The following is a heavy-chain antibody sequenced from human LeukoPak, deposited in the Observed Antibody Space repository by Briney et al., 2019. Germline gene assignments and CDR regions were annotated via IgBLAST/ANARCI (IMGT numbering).Heavy chain of an antibody. V-gene: IGHV4-4*02. CDR3: ARVEDRLLPYESNDFSYGPFQH. D-gene: IGHD3/OR15-3a*01. CDR2: VFHSGIT. Sequence: PSETLSLTCAVSGGSISSSNCWSWVRQPPGKGLEWIGEVFHSGITNYNPSLKSRVTISVDKSKNQFSLKVSSVTAADTAVYYCARVEDRLLPYESNDFSYGPFQHWGQGTLVTVSS. J-gene: IGHJ1*01. CDR1: GGSISSSNC.